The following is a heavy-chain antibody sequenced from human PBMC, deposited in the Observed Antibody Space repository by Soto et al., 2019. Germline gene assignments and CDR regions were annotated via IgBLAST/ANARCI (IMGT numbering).Heavy chain of an antibody. CDR2: LYDLDGT. V-gene: IGHV3-23*01. CDR1: GFTFSSYA. CDR3: ATWHLQEHAYDI. Sequence: EVQLLESGGGLVQPGGSLRLSCAASGFTFSSYAMSWVRQAPGKGLEWVSALYDLDGTYYADSVKGRFTTSSDSSRTTVYLQMSSLRPDDTAVYSCATWHLQEHAYDIWGQGTMVTVSS. J-gene: IGHJ3*02. D-gene: IGHD1-1*01.